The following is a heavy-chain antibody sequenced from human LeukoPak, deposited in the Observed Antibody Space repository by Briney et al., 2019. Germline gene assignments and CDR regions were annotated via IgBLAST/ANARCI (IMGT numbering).Heavy chain of an antibody. D-gene: IGHD3-10*01. CDR1: GFTFDDYG. Sequence: GGSLRLSCVASGFTFDDYGIGWVRQAQGKGMEGESGINWNGGSTDYEDSVKRRFTISIDNSKNSLYLQMTSLRVEDTALYHCVLTSGSGSYRFYLNYWGQGTLVTVSS. V-gene: IGHV3-20*01. J-gene: IGHJ4*02. CDR3: VLTSGSGSYRFYLNY. CDR2: INWNGGST.